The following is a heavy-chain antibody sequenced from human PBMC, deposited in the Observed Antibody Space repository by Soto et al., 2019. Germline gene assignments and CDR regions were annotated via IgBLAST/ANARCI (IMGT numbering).Heavy chain of an antibody. CDR1: GYTFTSYG. J-gene: IGHJ4*02. Sequence: ASVKVSCKASGYTFTSYGISWVRQAPGQGLEWMGWISAYNGNTNYAQKLQGRVTMTTDTSTSTAYMELRSLRSDDTAVYYCARDWARERSIAAAGPQYYWGQGTLVTVSS. V-gene: IGHV1-18*01. CDR2: ISAYNGNT. CDR3: ARDWARERSIAAAGPQYY. D-gene: IGHD6-13*01.